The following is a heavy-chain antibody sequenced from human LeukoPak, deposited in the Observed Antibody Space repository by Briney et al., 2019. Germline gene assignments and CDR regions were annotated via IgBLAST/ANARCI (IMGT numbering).Heavy chain of an antibody. CDR3: ATTVTRDYYYYGMDV. J-gene: IGHJ6*02. D-gene: IGHD4-17*01. CDR2: ISGSGGST. Sequence: GGSLRLSCAASGFTFSSYAMSWVRQAPGKGLEWVSAISGSGGSTYYADSVKGRFTISRDNSKNTLYLQMNSLRAEDTAVYYCATTVTRDYYYYGMDVWGQGTTVTVSS. CDR1: GFTFSSYA. V-gene: IGHV3-23*01.